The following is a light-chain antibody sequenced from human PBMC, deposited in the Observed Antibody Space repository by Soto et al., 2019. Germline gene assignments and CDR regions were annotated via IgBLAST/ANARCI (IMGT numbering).Light chain of an antibody. J-gene: IGKJ1*01. CDR2: AAS. Sequence: DVLMTQSPSSLSASVGDRVTITCRASQGISSSLAWYQQKPGKVPKVLIYAASTLQSGVPSRFSGSGSGTDFTLTISSLQPEDVVTYYCQNYYSAPWTFGQGTKVEIK. CDR1: QGISSS. V-gene: IGKV1-27*01. CDR3: QNYYSAPWT.